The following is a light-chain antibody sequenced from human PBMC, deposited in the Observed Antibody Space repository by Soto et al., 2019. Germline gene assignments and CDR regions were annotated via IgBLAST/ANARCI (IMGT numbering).Light chain of an antibody. J-gene: IGKJ2*01. V-gene: IGKV3-15*01. Sequence: EIVMTQSPATLSVSPGERATLSCRASQSVNSNLAWYQQKPGQAPRLLIYGASTRATGIPARLSGSGSGTEFTLTISGLQSEDFAVYYCQQYNNWPPVTFGQGTKLEIK. CDR2: GAS. CDR3: QQYNNWPPVT. CDR1: QSVNSN.